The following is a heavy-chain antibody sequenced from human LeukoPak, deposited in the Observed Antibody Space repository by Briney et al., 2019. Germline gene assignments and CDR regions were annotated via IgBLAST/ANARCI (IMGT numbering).Heavy chain of an antibody. J-gene: IGHJ6*04. D-gene: IGHD1-26*01. CDR2: MHSVGTT. CDR3: ARDGSSGRGYYYYYGMDV. V-gene: IGHV3-53*01. CDR1: GFTVNTNY. Sequence: GGSLRLSCAASGFTVNTNYMSWVRQAPGKGLEWVSIMHSVGTTYYADSVKGRFTFSRDNSKNTLYLQMNNLRAEGTAVYYCARDGSSGRGYYYYYGMDVWGEGTTVTVSS.